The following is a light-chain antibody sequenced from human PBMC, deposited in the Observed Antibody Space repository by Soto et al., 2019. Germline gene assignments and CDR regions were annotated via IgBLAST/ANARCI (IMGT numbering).Light chain of an antibody. J-gene: IGKJ1*01. CDR3: QQYDTSPRT. CDR1: QSVSSSY. CDR2: GAS. Sequence: EIVLTQSPGTLSLSPGERATLSCRASQSVSSSYLAWYQQKPGQSPRLLIFGASSRATGTPDRFSGSGSGTDFTLTISRLEPEDFAVYYCQQYDTSPRTFGQATKVEIK. V-gene: IGKV3-20*01.